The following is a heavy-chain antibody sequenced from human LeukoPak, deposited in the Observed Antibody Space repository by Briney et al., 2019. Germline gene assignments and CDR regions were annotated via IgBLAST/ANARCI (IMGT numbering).Heavy chain of an antibody. J-gene: IGHJ4*02. CDR2: INHSGST. V-gene: IGHV4-34*01. Sequence: SETLSLTCAVYGGSFSGYYWSWIRQPPGKGLEWIGEINHSGSTNYNPSLKSRVTISVDTSKNQFSLKLSSVTAADTAVYYCARLDSSSWFIDYWGQGTLVTVSS. CDR1: GGSFSGYY. D-gene: IGHD6-13*01. CDR3: ARLDSSSWFIDY.